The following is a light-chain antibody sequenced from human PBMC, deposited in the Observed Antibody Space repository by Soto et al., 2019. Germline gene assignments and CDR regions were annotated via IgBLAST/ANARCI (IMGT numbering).Light chain of an antibody. J-gene: IGKJ2*01. CDR1: QSVGTY. Sequence: EIVLTQSPATLSLSPGERATLSCRTSQSVGTYLAWYQHNPGQAPRLLTYDASNRATGIPARFSGSGSGTDFTLTISSPEPEDFAVYYCQQRYNWPNTFGQGTKLEIK. CDR3: QQRYNWPNT. V-gene: IGKV3-11*01. CDR2: DAS.